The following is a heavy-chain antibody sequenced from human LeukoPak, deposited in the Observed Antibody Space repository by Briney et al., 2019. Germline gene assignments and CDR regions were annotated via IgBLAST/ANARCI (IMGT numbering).Heavy chain of an antibody. Sequence: GGSLRLSCAASGFTFSSYLMTWVRQAPGKGLEWVANIKQDGSEKYYVDSVKGRFTISRDNARNSLYLQMNSLRAEDTAVYYCARTTVTPLYQYYYMDVWGKGTTVTVSS. CDR2: IKQDGSEK. V-gene: IGHV3-7*01. D-gene: IGHD4-11*01. CDR1: GFTFSSYL. CDR3: ARTTVTPLYQYYYMDV. J-gene: IGHJ6*03.